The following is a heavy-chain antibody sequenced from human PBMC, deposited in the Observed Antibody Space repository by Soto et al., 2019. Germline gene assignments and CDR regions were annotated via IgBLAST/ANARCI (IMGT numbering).Heavy chain of an antibody. CDR3: ESLLYSSSWYEGNWFDP. CDR1: GYTFTGYY. D-gene: IGHD6-13*01. CDR2: INPNSGGT. J-gene: IGHJ5*02. Sequence: ASVKVSCKASGYTFTGYYKHWVRQAPGQGLEWMGWINPNSGGTNYAQKFQGRVTMTRDTSISTAYMELSRLRSDDTAVYYCESLLYSSSWYEGNWFDPWGQGTLVTVSS. V-gene: IGHV1-2*02.